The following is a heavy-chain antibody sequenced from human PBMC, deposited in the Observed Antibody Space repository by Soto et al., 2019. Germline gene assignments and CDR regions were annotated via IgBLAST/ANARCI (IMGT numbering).Heavy chain of an antibody. J-gene: IGHJ6*02. CDR2: ISYDGSNK. D-gene: IGHD3-16*01. CDR1: GFTFSSYG. Sequence: PGGSLRLSCAASGFTFSSYGMHWVRQAPGKGLEWVAVISYDGSNKYYADSVKGRFTISRDNSKNTLYLQMNSLRAEDTAVYYCARDPWGYYGMDVWGQGTTVTVSS. V-gene: IGHV3-30*03. CDR3: ARDPWGYYGMDV.